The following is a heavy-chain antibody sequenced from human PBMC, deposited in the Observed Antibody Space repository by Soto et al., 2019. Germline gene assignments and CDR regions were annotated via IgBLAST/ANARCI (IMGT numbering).Heavy chain of an antibody. CDR1: GDTISNYY. Sequence: SETLSLTCTVSGDTISNYYWSWIRHPPWKGLEWIGYIYYSGINNYNPSLKSRVTISVDTSKNQFSLNLSSFTAADTAVYYCERARDLSVVSDIGGQGTRGSVS. J-gene: IGHJ3*02. V-gene: IGHV4-59*01. CDR2: IYYSGIN. D-gene: IGHD3-16*02. CDR3: ERARDLSVVSDI.